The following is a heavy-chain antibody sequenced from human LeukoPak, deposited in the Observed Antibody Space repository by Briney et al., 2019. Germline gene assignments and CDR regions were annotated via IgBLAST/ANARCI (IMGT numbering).Heavy chain of an antibody. J-gene: IGHJ3*02. CDR1: GFTFSSYG. CDR3: ARETKDAFDI. Sequence: GGSLRLSCAASGFTFSSYGMHWVRQAPGKGLEWVAFIRYDGSNKYYADSVKGRFTISRDNSKNTLYLQMNSLRAEDTAVYYCARETKDAFDIWGQGTMVTVSS. D-gene: IGHD2-8*01. CDR2: IRYDGSNK. V-gene: IGHV3-30*02.